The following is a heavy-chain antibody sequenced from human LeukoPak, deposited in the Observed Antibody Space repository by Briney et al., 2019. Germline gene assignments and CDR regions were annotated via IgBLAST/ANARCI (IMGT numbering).Heavy chain of an antibody. J-gene: IGHJ6*03. CDR1: GGTFSSYP. CDR2: IIPSCGTT. CDR3: ARGIRGYYYYYMDV. V-gene: IGHV1-69*05. Sequence: SVKVSCKASGGTFSSYPISWVRQAPGQGLEWMGGIIPSCGTTNYAQKFQGRVTITTDESTSTAYMELNSLRSEDTAVYYCARGIRGYYYYYMDVWGKGTTVTVSS.